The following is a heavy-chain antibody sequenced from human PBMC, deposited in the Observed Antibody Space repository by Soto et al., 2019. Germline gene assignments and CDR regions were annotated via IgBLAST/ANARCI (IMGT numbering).Heavy chain of an antibody. D-gene: IGHD6-19*01. V-gene: IGHV4-59*08. CDR3: ARHIPRAGTVFDY. CDR2: IYYSGST. J-gene: IGHJ4*02. Sequence: SETLSLTCTVSGGSISSYYWSWIRQPPGKGLEWIGYIYYSGSTHYNPSLKSRVTISVDTSKNVFSLRLSSVTATDTAVYYCARHIPRAGTVFDYWGQGTLVTVSS. CDR1: GGSISSYY.